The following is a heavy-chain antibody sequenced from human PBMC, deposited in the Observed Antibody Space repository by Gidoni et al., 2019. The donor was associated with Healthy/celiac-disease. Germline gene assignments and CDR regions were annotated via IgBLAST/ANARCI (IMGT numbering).Heavy chain of an antibody. CDR2: ISWDGGST. J-gene: IGHJ3*02. D-gene: IGHD2-15*01. Sequence: EVQLVESGGVVVQPGGSLRLSCAASGFTFDDYTMHWVRQAPGKGLEWVSLISWDGGSTYYADSVKGRFTISRDNSKNSLYLQMNSLRTEDTALYYCAKDAGYCSGGSCLDAFDIWGQGTMVTVSS. CDR1: GFTFDDYT. CDR3: AKDAGYCSGGSCLDAFDI. V-gene: IGHV3-43*01.